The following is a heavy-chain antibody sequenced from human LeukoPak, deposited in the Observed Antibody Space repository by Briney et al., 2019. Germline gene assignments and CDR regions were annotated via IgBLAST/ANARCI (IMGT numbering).Heavy chain of an antibody. Sequence: PGGSLRLSCAASGFTFTTYAMSWVRQAPGKGLEWVSAISGISGITYYADSVKGRFTISRDISKNTLYLQMNSLRAEDTALYYCAKDHPLYYYDSSGYYFTAFDIWGQGTMVTVSS. J-gene: IGHJ3*02. V-gene: IGHV3-23*01. CDR3: AKDHPLYYYDSSGYYFTAFDI. CDR2: ISGISGIT. D-gene: IGHD3-22*01. CDR1: GFTFTTYA.